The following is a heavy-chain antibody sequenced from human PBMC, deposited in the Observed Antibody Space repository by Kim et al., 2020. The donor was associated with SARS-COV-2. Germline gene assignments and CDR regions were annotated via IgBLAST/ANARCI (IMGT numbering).Heavy chain of an antibody. CDR3: ARELPHTLDAFDI. CDR2: ISWNSGSI. V-gene: IGHV3-9*01. CDR1: GFTFDDYA. D-gene: IGHD1-7*01. Sequence: GGSLRLSCAASGFTFDDYAMHWVRQAPGKGLEWVSGISWNSGSIGYADSVKGRFTISRDNAKNSLYLQMNSLRAEDTALYYCARELPHTLDAFDIWGQGTMVTVSS. J-gene: IGHJ3*02.